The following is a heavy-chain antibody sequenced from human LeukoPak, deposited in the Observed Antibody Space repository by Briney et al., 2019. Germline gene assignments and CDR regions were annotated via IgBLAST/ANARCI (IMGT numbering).Heavy chain of an antibody. CDR2: INLDGSVR. D-gene: IGHD2-15*01. V-gene: IGHV3-7*01. CDR1: GFTFSGYW. Sequence: GGSLRLSCAASGFTFSGYWMSWVRQAPGKGLEWVANINLDGSVRHYVDSARGRFTISRDNAKNSLYLQMNSLRAEDTALYYCATPDNVRVSDGGQETLVTVSS. J-gene: IGHJ4*02. CDR3: ATPDNVRVSD.